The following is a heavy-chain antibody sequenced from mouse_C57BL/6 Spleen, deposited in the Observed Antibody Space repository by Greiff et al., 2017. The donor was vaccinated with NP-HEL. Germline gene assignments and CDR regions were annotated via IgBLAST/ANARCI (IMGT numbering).Heavy chain of an antibody. CDR3: AREDGYYDAMDY. Sequence: VKLQESGAELVKPGASVKLSCKASGYTFTSYWMHWVKQRPGQGLEWIGMIHPNSGSTNYHEKFKSKATLTVDKSSSTAYMQRSSLTSDDSAVYYCAREDGYYDAMDYWGQVTSVNVSS. CDR1: GYTFTSYW. V-gene: IGHV1-64*01. J-gene: IGHJ4*01. D-gene: IGHD2-3*01. CDR2: IHPNSGST.